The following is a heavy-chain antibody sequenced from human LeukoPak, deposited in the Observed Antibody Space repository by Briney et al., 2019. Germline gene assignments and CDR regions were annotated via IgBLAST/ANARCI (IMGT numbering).Heavy chain of an antibody. CDR1: GGSISSYF. D-gene: IGHD5-12*01. CDR3: ARKSSRGGFNGYDFWYFDL. CDR2: ISYSGST. J-gene: IGHJ2*01. V-gene: IGHV4-59*08. Sequence: SETLSLTCTVSGGSISSYFWSWLWQPPGKRLEWIGYISYSGSTDYNPSLKSRVTLSVDTSKNRLSLKLSSVTAADTAVYYCARKSSRGGFNGYDFWYFDLWGRGTLVTVSS.